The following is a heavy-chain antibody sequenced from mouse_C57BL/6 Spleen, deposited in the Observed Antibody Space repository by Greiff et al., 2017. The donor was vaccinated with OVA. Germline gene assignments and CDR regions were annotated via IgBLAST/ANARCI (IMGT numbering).Heavy chain of an antibody. J-gene: IGHJ1*03. Sequence: EVKVVESGGGLVKPGGSLKLSCAASGFTFCSYAMSWVRQTPEKRLEWVATISDGGSYTYYPDNVKGRFTISRDNAKNNLYLQMSHLKSEDTAMYYCARDELPYFDVWGTGTTVTVSS. CDR3: ARDELPYFDV. V-gene: IGHV5-4*01. D-gene: IGHD5-5*01. CDR2: ISDGGSYT. CDR1: GFTFCSYA.